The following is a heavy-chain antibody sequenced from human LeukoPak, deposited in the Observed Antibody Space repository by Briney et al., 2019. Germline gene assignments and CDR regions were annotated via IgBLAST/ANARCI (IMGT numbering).Heavy chain of an antibody. J-gene: IGHJ4*02. V-gene: IGHV3-21*01. CDR1: EFTLSFSKYV. CDR3: ARSFGRTKRIEWELSEKGNY. D-gene: IGHD1-26*01. Sequence: PGGSLTLSCVAAEFTLSFSKYVMNWVRQAPGKVMVWISSISSSSSYISYADSVKGRFTISRENAKNSLYLQMNSLRAEDTAVYYCARSFGRTKRIEWELSEKGNYWGQGTLVTISS. CDR2: ISSSSSYI.